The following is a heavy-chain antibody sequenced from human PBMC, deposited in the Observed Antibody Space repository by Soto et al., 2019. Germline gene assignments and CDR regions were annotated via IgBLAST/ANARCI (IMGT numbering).Heavy chain of an antibody. CDR1: GFTFNDYY. V-gene: IGHV3-11*05. CDR3: ARDPSIRSPPDY. D-gene: IGHD3-3*02. CDR2: ISSTGSYT. J-gene: IGHJ4*02. Sequence: GGSLRLSCAASGFTFNDYYMIWVRQAPGTGPEWVSYISSTGSYTDYAASVRGRFTISRDNAKNSLYLQMDSLRDDDTAVYYCARDPSIRSPPDYWGRGTQVTVSS.